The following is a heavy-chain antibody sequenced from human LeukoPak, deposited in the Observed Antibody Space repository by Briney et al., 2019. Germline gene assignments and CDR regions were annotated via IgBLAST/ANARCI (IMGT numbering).Heavy chain of an antibody. V-gene: IGHV4-39*07. J-gene: IGHJ6*03. CDR3: ARETSQKGAHYMDV. CDR1: GGSISSSSYY. CDR2: IYYSGST. Sequence: SETLSLTCTVSGGSISSSSYYWGWLRQPPGKGLEWIGSIYYSGSTYNNSSLKSRVTISVDTSKNQFSLKLSSVTAADTAVYYCARETSQKGAHYMDVWGKGTTVTISS. D-gene: IGHD3-16*01.